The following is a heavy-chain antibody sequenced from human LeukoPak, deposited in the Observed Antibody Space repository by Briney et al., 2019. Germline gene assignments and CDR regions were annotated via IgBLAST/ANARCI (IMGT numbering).Heavy chain of an antibody. D-gene: IGHD3-3*01. V-gene: IGHV3-23*01. CDR1: GFTFSSYA. CDR2: ISGSGGST. Sequence: GGSLRLSCAASGFTFSSYAMSWVRQAPGKGLEWVSAISGSGGSTYYADSVKGRFTISRDNSKNTQYLQMNSLRAEDTAVYYCAKDGYDFWSGYSRWGQGTLVTVSS. J-gene: IGHJ4*02. CDR3: AKDGYDFWSGYSR.